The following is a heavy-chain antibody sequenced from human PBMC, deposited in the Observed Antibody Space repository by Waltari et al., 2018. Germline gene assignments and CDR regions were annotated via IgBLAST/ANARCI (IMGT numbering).Heavy chain of an antibody. Sequence: EVQLVESGGGLVQPGGSLRLSCVTSGFTFRSNWMTGVRQAPGKGLEWVANRKEDGTEKYYVDSVKGRFTISRDIAENSLYLQMDSLRAEDTAVYYCVRNLKTTLWDWGQGTLVTVSS. D-gene: IGHD1-1*01. V-gene: IGHV3-7*01. CDR3: VRNLKTTLWD. CDR1: GFTFRSNW. J-gene: IGHJ4*02. CDR2: RKEDGTEK.